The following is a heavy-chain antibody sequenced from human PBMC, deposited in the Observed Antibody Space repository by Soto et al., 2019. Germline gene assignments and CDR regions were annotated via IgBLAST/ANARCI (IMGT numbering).Heavy chain of an antibody. CDR1: GGTFSSYA. V-gene: IGHV1-69*13. CDR3: ARASVYSSGWYFGAFDI. CDR2: IIPIFGTA. J-gene: IGHJ3*02. Sequence: GASVKVSCKASGGTFSSYAISWVRQAPGQGLEWMGGIIPIFGTANYAQKFQGRVTITADESTSTAYMELSSLRFEDTAVYYCARASVYSSGWYFGAFDIWGQGTMVTVSS. D-gene: IGHD6-19*01.